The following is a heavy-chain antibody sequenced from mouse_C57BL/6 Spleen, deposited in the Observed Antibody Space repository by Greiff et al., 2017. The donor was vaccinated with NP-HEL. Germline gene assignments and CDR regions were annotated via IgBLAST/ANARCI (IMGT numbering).Heavy chain of an antibody. CDR3: ARRFGNYYGSSYGY. CDR1: GYTFTSYW. V-gene: IGHV1-69*01. D-gene: IGHD1-1*01. J-gene: IGHJ2*01. CDR2: IDPSVSYT. Sequence: VQLQQPGAELVMPGASVKLSCKASGYTFTSYWMHWVKQRPGQGLEWIGEIDPSVSYTNYNQKFKGKSTLTVDKSSSTAYMQLSSLTSDDSAVYYCARRFGNYYGSSYGYWGQGTTLTVSS.